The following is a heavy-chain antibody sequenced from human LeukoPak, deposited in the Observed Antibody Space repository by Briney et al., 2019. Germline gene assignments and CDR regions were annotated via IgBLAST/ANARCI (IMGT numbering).Heavy chain of an antibody. Sequence: GRSLRLSCAASGFTFSSYAMHWVRQAPGKGLEWVAVISYDGSNKYYADSVKGRFTISRDNSKNTLYLQMNSLRAEDTAVYYCAREGWNYPAFDIWGQGTMVTVSS. J-gene: IGHJ3*02. V-gene: IGHV3-30*04. CDR3: AREGWNYPAFDI. CDR2: ISYDGSNK. CDR1: GFTFSSYA. D-gene: IGHD1-7*01.